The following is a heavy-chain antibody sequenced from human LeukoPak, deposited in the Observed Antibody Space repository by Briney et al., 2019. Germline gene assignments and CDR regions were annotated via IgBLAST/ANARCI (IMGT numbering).Heavy chain of an antibody. Sequence: GGSLRLSCAASGFTFSSYAMHWVRQAPGKGLEWVAVISYDGSNKYYADSVKGRFTISRDNSKSTLYLQMNSLRAEDTAVYYCARGAVAGTYYYYGMDVWGQGTTVTVSS. CDR3: ARGAVAGTYYYYGMDV. D-gene: IGHD6-19*01. CDR1: GFTFSSYA. J-gene: IGHJ6*02. V-gene: IGHV3-30-3*01. CDR2: ISYDGSNK.